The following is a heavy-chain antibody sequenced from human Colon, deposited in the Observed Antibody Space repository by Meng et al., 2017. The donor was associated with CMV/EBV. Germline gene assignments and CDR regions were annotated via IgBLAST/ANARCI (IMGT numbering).Heavy chain of an antibody. Sequence: LRLSCTVSGGSISGYYWTWIRQPPGKGLEWIGYIYVSGNTNYNPSLRSRVTISIDTSKNQFSLKVSSVTAADTAVYYCARENQLLLGGWFDPWGQGTLVTVSS. V-gene: IGHV4-59*01. CDR1: GGSISGYY. J-gene: IGHJ5*02. CDR2: IYVSGNT. CDR3: ARENQLLLGGWFDP. D-gene: IGHD2-2*01.